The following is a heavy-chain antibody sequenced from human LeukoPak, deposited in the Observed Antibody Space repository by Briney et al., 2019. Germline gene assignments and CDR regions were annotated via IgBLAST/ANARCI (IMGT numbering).Heavy chain of an antibody. D-gene: IGHD3-3*02. Sequence: ASVKVSCKASGYTFTSYAMHWVRQAPGQRLEWMGWINAGNGNTKYSQKFQGRVTITRDTSASTAYMELSSLRSEDTAVYYCAREGGSSIFRSWFDPWGQGTLVTVSS. V-gene: IGHV1-3*01. CDR1: GYTFTSYA. J-gene: IGHJ5*02. CDR2: INAGNGNT. CDR3: AREGGSSIFRSWFDP.